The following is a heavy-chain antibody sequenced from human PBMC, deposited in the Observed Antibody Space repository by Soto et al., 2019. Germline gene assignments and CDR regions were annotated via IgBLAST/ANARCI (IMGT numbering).Heavy chain of an antibody. CDR2: IYTSGST. CDR3: ARDRYGDYVDAFDI. CDR1: GGSMSSSF. D-gene: IGHD4-17*01. J-gene: IGHJ3*02. Sequence: PSYSMSITSTACGGSMSSSFWSWIRQPAGKGLEWIGRIYTSGSTNYNPSLKSRVTMSVDTSKNQFSLKLSSVTAADTAVYYCARDRYGDYVDAFDIWGQGTMVTVSS. V-gene: IGHV4-4*07.